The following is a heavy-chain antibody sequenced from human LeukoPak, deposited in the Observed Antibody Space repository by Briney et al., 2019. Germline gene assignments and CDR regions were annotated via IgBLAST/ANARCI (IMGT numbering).Heavy chain of an antibody. Sequence: GASVKVSCKASGGSFITYPISWVRQAPGQGLEWMGGLTQFFRRTNYTQKFQGRLTITTDESSSTAYKELSDLRSDDTAIYYCAASESGRSWDWFAPWGQGTLVTVSS. D-gene: IGHD3-10*01. CDR1: GGSFITYP. J-gene: IGHJ5*02. V-gene: IGHV1-69*05. CDR2: LTQFFRRT. CDR3: AASESGRSWDWFAP.